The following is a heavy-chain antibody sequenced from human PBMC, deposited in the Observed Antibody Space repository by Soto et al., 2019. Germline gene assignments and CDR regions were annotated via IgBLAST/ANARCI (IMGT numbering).Heavy chain of an antibody. CDR3: ARRGAVAGLHY. CDR2: INSDGSST. V-gene: IGHV3-74*01. D-gene: IGHD6-19*01. Sequence: EVQLVESGGGLVQPGGSLRVSCAASGFTFSSYWMHWVRQAPGKGLVWVSRINSDGSSTSYADSVKGRFTISRDNAKNTLYLQRNSLRAADTAIYYCARRGAVAGLHYWGQGTLVTVSS. CDR1: GFTFSSYW. J-gene: IGHJ4*02.